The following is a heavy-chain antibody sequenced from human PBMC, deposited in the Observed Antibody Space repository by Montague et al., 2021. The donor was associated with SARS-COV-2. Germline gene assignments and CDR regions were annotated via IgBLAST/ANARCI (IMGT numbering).Heavy chain of an antibody. CDR3: ARDTGEYCSGGSCLYGMDV. D-gene: IGHD2-15*01. CDR2: IYDSGST. Sequence: SETLSLTCTVSGGSISSSNYYWDWIRQPPGKGLEWIGSIYDSGSTYYNPSLKSRVAISVDTSKNQFSLKLSSVTAADTAVYYCARDTGEYCSGGSCLYGMDVWGQGTTVTVSS. CDR1: GGSISSSNYY. V-gene: IGHV4-39*07. J-gene: IGHJ6*02.